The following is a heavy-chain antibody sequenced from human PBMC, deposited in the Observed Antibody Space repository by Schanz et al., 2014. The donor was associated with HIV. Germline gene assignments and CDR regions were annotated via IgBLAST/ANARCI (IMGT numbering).Heavy chain of an antibody. V-gene: IGHV1-69*01. CDR2: ILRFSGTP. D-gene: IGHD3-22*01. CDR1: GDTLDNYV. CDR3: ARGGYYDDRSGYSIDSFDI. Sequence: QVQLVQSGAEVKKPGSSVKVSCKASGDTLDNYVISWVRQAPRQGPEWMGGILRFSGTPSYAQKFQDRVTITADESTSTAYMELSSLRSGDTAVYYCARGGYYDDRSGYSIDSFDIWGQGTMVTVSS. J-gene: IGHJ3*02.